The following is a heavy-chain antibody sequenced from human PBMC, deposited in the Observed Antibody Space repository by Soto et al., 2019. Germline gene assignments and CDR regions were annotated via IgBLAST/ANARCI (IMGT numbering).Heavy chain of an antibody. CDR2: ISWNSGTL. J-gene: IGHJ3*01. V-gene: IGHV3-9*01. Sequence: PGGTLRLSCAASEFTIEDYAMHWVRQTPGKGLEWVSGISWNSGTLVYADSVKGRFTISRDNAKNSLFLQMNSLRAEDTALYFCAKGRTRPLQLGSFGDNAFAVWGQGTMVTVSS. CDR3: AKGRTRPLQLGSFGDNAFAV. D-gene: IGHD3-10*01. CDR1: EFTIEDYA.